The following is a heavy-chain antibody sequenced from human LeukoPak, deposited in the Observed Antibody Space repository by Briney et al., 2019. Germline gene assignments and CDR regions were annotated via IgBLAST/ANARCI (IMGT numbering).Heavy chain of an antibody. V-gene: IGHV6-1*01. CDR1: GDSVSSNSVT. CDR3: ARRLTQYDCFDP. Sequence: SQTLSLTCAISGDSVSSNSVTWNWIRQSPSRGLEWLGRTSYRSTWYNDCAVSVRGRITVNPDTSKNQFSLHLNSVTPEDTAVYYCARRLTQYDCFDPWGQGILVTVSS. D-gene: IGHD2-2*01. CDR2: TSYRSTWYN. J-gene: IGHJ5*02.